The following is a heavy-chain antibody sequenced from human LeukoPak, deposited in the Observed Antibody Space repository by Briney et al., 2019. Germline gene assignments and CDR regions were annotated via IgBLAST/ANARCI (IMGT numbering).Heavy chain of an antibody. J-gene: IGHJ4*02. V-gene: IGHV1-2*02. CDR2: INPNSGGT. CDR1: GYTFTGYY. D-gene: IGHD5-18*01. CDR3: ASFVLVDTVMVDY. Sequence: ASVKVSCKASGYTFTGYYMHWVRQAPGQGLEWMGWINPNSGGTNCAQKFQGRVTMTRDTSISTAYMELSRLRSDDTAVYYCASFVLVDTVMVDYWGQGTLVTVSS.